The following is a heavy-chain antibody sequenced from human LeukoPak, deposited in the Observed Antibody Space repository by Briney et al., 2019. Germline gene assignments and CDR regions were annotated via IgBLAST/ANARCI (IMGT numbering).Heavy chain of an antibody. CDR1: GGSISSYY. V-gene: IGHV4-59*08. J-gene: IGHJ5*02. D-gene: IGHD2-15*01. CDR3: ARHWGTDYCSGGSCYSFWFDP. Sequence: PSETLSLTCTVSGGSISSYYWSWIRQPPGKGLEWIGYIYYSGSTNYNPSLKSRVTISVDTSKSQFSLKLSSVTAADTAVYYCARHWGTDYCSGGSCYSFWFDPWGQGTLVTVSS. CDR2: IYYSGST.